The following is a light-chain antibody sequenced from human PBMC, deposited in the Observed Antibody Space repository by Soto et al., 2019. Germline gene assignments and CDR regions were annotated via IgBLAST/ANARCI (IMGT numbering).Light chain of an antibody. CDR2: DAS. CDR3: QQVESYPST. J-gene: IGKJ4*01. V-gene: IGKV1-5*01. Sequence: NHITQSPSTLSASEGDRVTITCRASHSIGKWLAWYQQKPGKAPKVLIYDASTLESGVPSRFSGSGFGTDFTLTITSLQPEDFATYYCQQVESYPSTFGGGTKVDIK. CDR1: HSIGKW.